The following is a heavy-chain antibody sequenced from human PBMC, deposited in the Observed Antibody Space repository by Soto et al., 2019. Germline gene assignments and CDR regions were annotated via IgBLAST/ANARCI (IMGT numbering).Heavy chain of an antibody. J-gene: IGHJ6*02. CDR3: AKDLYSGYDLLWFGCYYGMDV. CDR2: ISGSGGST. Sequence: GGSLRLSCAASGFTFSSYAMSWVRQAPGVGLEWVSAISGSGGSTYYADSVKGRFTISRDNSKNTLYLQMNSLRAEDTAVYYCAKDLYSGYDLLWFGCYYGMDVWAQGTTVTVSS. V-gene: IGHV3-23*01. CDR1: GFTFSSYA. D-gene: IGHD5-12*01.